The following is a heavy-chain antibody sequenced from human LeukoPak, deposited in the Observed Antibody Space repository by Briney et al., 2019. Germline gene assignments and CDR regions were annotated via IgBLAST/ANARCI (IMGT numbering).Heavy chain of an antibody. V-gene: IGHV4-39*01. CDR2: IYYSGST. Sequence: SETLSLTCTVSGGSISSSSYYWGWIHQPPGKGLEWIGSIYYSGSTYYNPSLKSRVTISVDTSKNQFSLKLSSVTAADTAVYYCARLAGGSLDYWGQGTLVTVSS. CDR3: ARLAGGSLDY. D-gene: IGHD1-26*01. J-gene: IGHJ4*02. CDR1: GGSISSSSYY.